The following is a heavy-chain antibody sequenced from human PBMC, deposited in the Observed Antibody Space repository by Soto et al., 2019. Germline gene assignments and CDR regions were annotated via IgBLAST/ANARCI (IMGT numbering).Heavy chain of an antibody. V-gene: IGHV3-33*01. D-gene: IGHD3-3*01. J-gene: IGHJ6*01. Sequence: PGGSLRLSCAASGFTFSSYGMHWVRQAPGKGLEWVAVIWYDGSNKYYADSVKGRFTISRDNSKNTLYLQMNSLRAEDTAVYYCASVLRYDFWSGYYPHYYYGIDVWGQGTTFTVPS. CDR2: IWYDGSNK. CDR1: GFTFSSYG. CDR3: ASVLRYDFWSGYYPHYYYGIDV.